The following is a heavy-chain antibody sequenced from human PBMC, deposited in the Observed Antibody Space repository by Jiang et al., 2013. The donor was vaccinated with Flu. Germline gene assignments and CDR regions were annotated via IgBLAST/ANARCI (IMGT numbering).Heavy chain of an antibody. V-gene: IGHV3-23*04. CDR3: AKDNEAVAGIDSDAFDI. J-gene: IGHJ3*02. CDR2: VSGSGGST. CDR1: GFTFSSYA. D-gene: IGHD6-19*01. Sequence: VQLVESGGGLVQPGGSLRLSCAASGFTFSSYAMSWVRQAPGKGLEWVSAVSGSGGSTYYADSVKGRFTISRDNSKNTLYLQMNSLRAEDTAVYYCAKDNEAVAGIDSDAFDIWGQGTMVTVSS.